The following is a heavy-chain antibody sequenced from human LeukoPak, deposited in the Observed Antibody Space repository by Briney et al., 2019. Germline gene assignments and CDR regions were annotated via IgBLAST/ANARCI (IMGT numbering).Heavy chain of an antibody. J-gene: IGHJ4*02. CDR3: ARDRKGPYDY. CDR2: IKQDGSEK. V-gene: IGHV3-7*01. CDR1: GFTFSSYW. Sequence: GGSLRLSCAASGFTFSSYWRIWVRQAPGKGLEWVANIKQDGSEKYYVDSVKGRFTISRDNAKNSLYLQMNSLRAEDTAVYYCARDRKGPYDYWGQGTLVTVSS.